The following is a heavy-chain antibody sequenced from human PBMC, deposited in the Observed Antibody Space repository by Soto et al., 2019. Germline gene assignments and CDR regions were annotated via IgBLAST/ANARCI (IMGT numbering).Heavy chain of an antibody. J-gene: IGHJ3*02. CDR2: IIPIFGTA. D-gene: IGHD3-22*01. V-gene: IGHV1-69*01. Sequence: QVQLVQSGAEVKKPGSSVKVSCKASGGTFSSYAISWVRQAPGQGLEWMGGIIPIFGTANYAQKFQGRVTITADESTSTAYMELSSLRSEDTAVYYCARTRPRYYYDSSGYHAFDIWGQGTMVTVSS. CDR3: ARTRPRYYYDSSGYHAFDI. CDR1: GGTFSSYA.